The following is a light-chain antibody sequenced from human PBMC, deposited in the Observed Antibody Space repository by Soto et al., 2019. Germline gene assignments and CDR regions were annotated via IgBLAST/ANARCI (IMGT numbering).Light chain of an antibody. CDR3: QQFNSYHT. J-gene: IGKJ4*01. V-gene: IGKV1-13*02. CDR2: DAS. Sequence: AVQLTQSPSSLSASVGDRVTITCRASQGISSGLAWYQLKPGKAPKLLIYDASSLQSGVPSRFGGSGSRTDFTLTISSLQPEDFATYYCQQFNSYHTFGGGTKVEIK. CDR1: QGISSG.